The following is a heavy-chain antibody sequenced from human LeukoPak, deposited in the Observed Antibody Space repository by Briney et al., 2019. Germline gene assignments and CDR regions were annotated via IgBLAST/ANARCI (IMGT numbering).Heavy chain of an antibody. Sequence: PGRSLRLSCAASGFTFSTYGMHWVRQAPGKGLEWVAVVSYDGSNKYYTDSVKGRFTISRDTSKKTLYLQMNSLRAEDTAVYYCAKDLQYSSSWYGYYYYGMDVWGQGTTVTVSS. D-gene: IGHD6-13*01. J-gene: IGHJ6*02. CDR2: VSYDGSNK. CDR3: AKDLQYSSSWYGYYYYGMDV. CDR1: GFTFSTYG. V-gene: IGHV3-30*18.